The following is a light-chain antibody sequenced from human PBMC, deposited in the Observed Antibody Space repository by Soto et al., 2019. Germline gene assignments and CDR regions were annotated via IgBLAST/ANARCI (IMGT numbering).Light chain of an antibody. V-gene: IGKV3-20*01. CDR3: QQYGSSPMT. J-gene: IGKJ2*01. Sequence: EIVLTQSPGTLSLSPGERATLSCRASQSVSSSYLAWYQQKPGQDPSILIYGASSRATGIPDRFSGSGSATDFTLTISRLEPEDFAVYYCQQYGSSPMTFGQGTKLDIK. CDR2: GAS. CDR1: QSVSSSY.